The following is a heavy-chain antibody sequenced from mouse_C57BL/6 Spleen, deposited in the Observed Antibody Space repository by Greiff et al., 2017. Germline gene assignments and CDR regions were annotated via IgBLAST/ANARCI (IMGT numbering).Heavy chain of an antibody. Sequence: QVQLKESGAELVKPGASVKISCKASGYAFSSYWMTWVKQRPGKGLEWIGQIYPGDGDTNYNGKFKGKATLTADKSSSTAYMQLSSLTSEDSAVYVCARWSTRGFAYWGQGTLVTVSA. CDR3: ARWSTRGFAY. V-gene: IGHV1-80*01. CDR1: GYAFSSYW. CDR2: IYPGDGDT. D-gene: IGHD6-1*01. J-gene: IGHJ3*01.